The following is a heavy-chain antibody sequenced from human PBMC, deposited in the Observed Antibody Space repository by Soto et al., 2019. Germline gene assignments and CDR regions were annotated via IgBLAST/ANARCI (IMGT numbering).Heavy chain of an antibody. Sequence: ASVKVSCKASGYTLTSYAMHWVRQAPGQRLEWMGWINAGNGNTKYSQKFQGRVTITRDTSASTAYMELSSLRSEDTAVYYCARDYGYCSSTSCLYYYYYYGMDVWGQGTTVTVSS. D-gene: IGHD2-2*03. J-gene: IGHJ6*02. CDR3: ARDYGYCSSTSCLYYYYYYGMDV. CDR2: INAGNGNT. V-gene: IGHV1-3*01. CDR1: GYTLTSYA.